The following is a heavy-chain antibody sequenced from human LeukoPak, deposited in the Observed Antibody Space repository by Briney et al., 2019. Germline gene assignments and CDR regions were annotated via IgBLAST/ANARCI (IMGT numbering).Heavy chain of an antibody. Sequence: PGGSLRLSCAASGFSFSSYSMNWVRQAPGKGLEWVSYISSSTIYYADSVKGRFTISRDNAKLHLQMNSLRAEDTAVYYCARDHHRRLYDSQARDTFDIWGQGTMVTVSS. CDR3: ARDHHRRLYDSQARDTFDI. D-gene: IGHD3-22*01. V-gene: IGHV3-48*01. J-gene: IGHJ3*02. CDR2: ISSSTI. CDR1: GFSFSSYS.